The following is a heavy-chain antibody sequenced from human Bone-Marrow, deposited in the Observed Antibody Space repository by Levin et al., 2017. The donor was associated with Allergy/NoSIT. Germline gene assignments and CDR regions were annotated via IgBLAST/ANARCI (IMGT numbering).Heavy chain of an antibody. CDR2: IKSKTDGGTT. D-gene: IGHD2-15*01. Sequence: LTCAASGFTFSNAWMSWVRQAPGKGLEWVGRIKSKTDGGTTDYAAPVKGRFTISRDDSKNTLYLQMNSLKTEDTAVYYCTTSGYCSGGSCYLRDYWGQGTLVTVSS. CDR3: TTSGYCSGGSCYLRDY. CDR1: GFTFSNAW. J-gene: IGHJ4*02. V-gene: IGHV3-15*01.